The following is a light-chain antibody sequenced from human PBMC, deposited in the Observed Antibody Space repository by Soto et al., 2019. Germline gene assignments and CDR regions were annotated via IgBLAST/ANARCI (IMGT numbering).Light chain of an antibody. CDR1: QSVSRY. J-gene: IGKJ4*01. V-gene: IGKV3-11*01. Sequence: EIVLTQSPATLSLSPGERATLSCRASQSVSRYLAWYQQKPGPAPRLLIYDASNRATGIPARFSGSGSGTDFTLTISSREPEDFAFYYCQQRSNWPPALTFGGGTKVEIK. CDR2: DAS. CDR3: QQRSNWPPALT.